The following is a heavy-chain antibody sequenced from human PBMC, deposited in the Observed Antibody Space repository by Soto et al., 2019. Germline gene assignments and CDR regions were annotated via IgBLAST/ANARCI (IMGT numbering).Heavy chain of an antibody. CDR1: GYTFTSYG. CDR3: ARECSSTSCYDYYYYGMDV. J-gene: IGHJ6*02. Sequence: ASAKVSCKASGYTFTSYGISWVRQAPGQGLEWMGWISAYNGNTNYAQKLQGRATMTTDTSTSTAYMELRSLRSDDTAVYYCARECSSTSCYDYYYYGMDVWGQGTTVTVS. D-gene: IGHD2-2*01. CDR2: ISAYNGNT. V-gene: IGHV1-18*01.